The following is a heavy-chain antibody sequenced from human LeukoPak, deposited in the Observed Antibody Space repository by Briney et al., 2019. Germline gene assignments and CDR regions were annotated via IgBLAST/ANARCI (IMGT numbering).Heavy chain of an antibody. Sequence: SETLSLTCSVSGASISNNNWWNWMRQPPGKGLEWIGDIFHAGSTNYNPSLKSRVTISLDKSKNQFSLTLTSVTAADTAVYYCAVLEGYYSGSGTYHWGQGILVTVSS. CDR1: GASISNNNW. D-gene: IGHD3-10*01. V-gene: IGHV4-4*02. J-gene: IGHJ1*01. CDR3: AVLEGYYSGSGTYH. CDR2: IFHAGST.